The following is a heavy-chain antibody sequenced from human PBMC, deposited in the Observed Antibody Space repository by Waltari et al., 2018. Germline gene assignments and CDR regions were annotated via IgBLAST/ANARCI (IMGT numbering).Heavy chain of an antibody. CDR1: GGYFSGYY. CDR3: ARGDYDILTGYQYYFDY. D-gene: IGHD3-9*01. CDR2: INQSGSI. V-gene: IGHV4-34*01. J-gene: IGHJ4*02. Sequence: QVQLQQWGAGLLKPSETLSLTCAVYGGYFSGYYWSWNRQPPGKGLEWSGEINQSGSINYNPSLKSRVTISVDTSKNQFSLKLSSVTTAATAVYYCARGDYDILTGYQYYFDYWGQGTLVTVSS.